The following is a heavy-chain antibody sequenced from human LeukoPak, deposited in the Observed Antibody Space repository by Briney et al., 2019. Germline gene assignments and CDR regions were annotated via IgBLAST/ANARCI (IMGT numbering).Heavy chain of an antibody. J-gene: IGHJ4*02. D-gene: IGHD3-22*01. V-gene: IGHV3-21*01. Sequence: GGSLRLSCAASGFTFNYYAMNWVRQAPGKGLEWVSSISSSTHYMYYADSVRGRFTISRDNAKNLLYLQMNSLRGEDTAVYYCAREDLGSYSRGYYYPTNFDSWGQGTLVTVSS. CDR2: ISSSTHYM. CDR3: AREDLGSYSRGYYYPTNFDS. CDR1: GFTFNYYA.